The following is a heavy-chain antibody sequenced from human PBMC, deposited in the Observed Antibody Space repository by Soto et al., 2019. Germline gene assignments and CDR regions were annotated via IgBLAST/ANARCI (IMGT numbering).Heavy chain of an antibody. Sequence: GGSLRLSCAASGFTFSSYSMNWVRQAPGKGLEWLSSISSSSSYIYYADSVKGRFTISRDNAKNSLYLQMNSLRAEDTAVYYCARYRERADYDFWSGYLQYYFGYWGQGTLVTVSS. J-gene: IGHJ4*02. D-gene: IGHD3-3*01. CDR2: ISSSSSYI. V-gene: IGHV3-21*01. CDR3: ARYRERADYDFWSGYLQYYFGY. CDR1: GFTFSSYS.